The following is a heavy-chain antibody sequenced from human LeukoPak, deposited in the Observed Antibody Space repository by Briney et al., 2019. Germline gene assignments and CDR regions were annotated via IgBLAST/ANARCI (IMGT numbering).Heavy chain of an antibody. CDR3: ATPLTTVTDFDY. CDR1: GFTFSSYS. CDR2: ISSSSSYI. V-gene: IGHV3-21*01. D-gene: IGHD4-17*01. Sequence: PGGSLRLSCAASGFTFSSYSMNWVRQAPGKGLEWVSSISSSSSYIYYADSVKGRFTISRDNAKNSLYLQMNSLRAEDTAVYYCATPLTTVTDFDYWGLGTLVTVSS. J-gene: IGHJ4*02.